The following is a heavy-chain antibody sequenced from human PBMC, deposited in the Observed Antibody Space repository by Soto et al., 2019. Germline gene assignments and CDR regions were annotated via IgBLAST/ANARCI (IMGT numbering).Heavy chain of an antibody. V-gene: IGHV4-34*01. CDR3: ASAPRLGELLYNWFDP. Sequence: KPSETLSLTCAVYGGSFSGYYWSWIRQPPGKGLEWIGEINHSGSTNYNPSLKSRVTISVDTSKNQFSLKLSSVTAADKAVYYCASAPRLGELLYNWFDPWGQGTLVTVSS. J-gene: IGHJ5*02. CDR2: INHSGST. CDR1: GGSFSGYY. D-gene: IGHD3-10*01.